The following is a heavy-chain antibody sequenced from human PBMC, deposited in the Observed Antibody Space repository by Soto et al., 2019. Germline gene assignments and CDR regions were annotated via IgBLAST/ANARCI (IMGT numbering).Heavy chain of an antibody. Sequence: QVQLVQSGAEVKKPGSSVKVSCKASGGTFSSYAISWVRQAPGQGLEWMGGIIPIFGTANYAQKFQGRVTITADESTSTAYMELSSLRSEDTAVYYCARHEEYKIGIVVVGAAGTRAGHSYGMDVWGQGTTVTVSS. CDR1: GGTFSSYA. CDR2: IIPIFGTA. D-gene: IGHD2-2*01. J-gene: IGHJ6*02. V-gene: IGHV1-69*01. CDR3: ARHEEYKIGIVVVGAAGTRAGHSYGMDV.